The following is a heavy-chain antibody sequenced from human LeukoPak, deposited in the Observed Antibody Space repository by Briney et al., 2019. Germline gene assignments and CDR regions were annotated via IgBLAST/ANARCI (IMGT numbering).Heavy chain of an antibody. D-gene: IGHD3-10*01. CDR2: INHSGST. J-gene: IGHJ4*02. CDR1: GGSFSGYY. V-gene: IGHV4-34*01. CDR3: ARGTNYYGAFDY. Sequence: SETLSLTCAVYGGSFSGYYWSWIRQPPGKGLEWIGEINHSGSTNYNPSLKSRVTISVDTSKNQFSLKLSSVTAADTAVYYCARGTNYYGAFDYWGQGTLVIVSS.